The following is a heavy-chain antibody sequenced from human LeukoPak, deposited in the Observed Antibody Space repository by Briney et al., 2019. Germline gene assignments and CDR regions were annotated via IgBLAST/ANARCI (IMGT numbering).Heavy chain of an antibody. J-gene: IGHJ4*02. CDR3: AKSGGLFGGILTGFDY. D-gene: IGHD3-9*01. Sequence: GGTLRLSCAASGFTFSSYGMSWVRQAPGKGLEWVSAISGSGGSTYYADSVKGRSTISRDNSKNTLYLQMNSLRAEDTAVYYCAKSGGLFGGILTGFDYWGQGTLVTVSS. V-gene: IGHV3-23*01. CDR2: ISGSGGST. CDR1: GFTFSSYG.